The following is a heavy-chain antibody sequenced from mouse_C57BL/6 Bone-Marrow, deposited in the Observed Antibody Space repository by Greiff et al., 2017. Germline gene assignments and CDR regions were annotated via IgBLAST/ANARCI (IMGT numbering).Heavy chain of an antibody. Sequence: VQLQQSGPELVKPGASVKISCKASGYAFSSSWMNWVKQRPGKGLEWIGRIYPGDGDTNYNGKFKGKATLTADKSSSTAYMQLSSLTSEDSAVYFCATHYYGSSYPWFAYWGQGTLVTVSA. CDR1: GYAFSSSW. J-gene: IGHJ3*01. D-gene: IGHD1-1*01. CDR3: ATHYYGSSYPWFAY. CDR2: IYPGDGDT. V-gene: IGHV1-82*01.